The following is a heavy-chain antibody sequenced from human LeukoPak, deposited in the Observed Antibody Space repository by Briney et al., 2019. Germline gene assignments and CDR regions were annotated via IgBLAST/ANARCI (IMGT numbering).Heavy chain of an antibody. V-gene: IGHV3-30*04. D-gene: IGHD2-15*01. CDR1: GFTFSSYA. CDR3: ARDGVVVAATPDYYYYGMDV. CDR2: ISYDGSNK. Sequence: GGSLRLSCAASGFTFSSYAMHWVSQAPGKGLEWVAVISYDGSNKYYADSVKGRFTISRDNSKNTLYLQMNSLRAEDTAVYYCARDGVVVAATPDYYYYGMDVWGKGTAVTVSS. J-gene: IGHJ6*04.